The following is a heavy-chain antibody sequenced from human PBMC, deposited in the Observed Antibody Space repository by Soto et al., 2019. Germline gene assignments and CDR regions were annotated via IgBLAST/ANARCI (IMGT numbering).Heavy chain of an antibody. CDR3: ARTEVAVTTHYYYGMDV. CDR2: IIPIFGTA. CDR1: GGTFSSYA. D-gene: IGHD4-4*01. J-gene: IGHJ6*02. Sequence: SVKVSCKASGGTFSSYAISWVRQAPGQGLEWMGGIIPIFGTANYAQKFQGRVTITADESTSTAYMELSSLRSEDTAVYYCARTEVAVTTHYYYGMDVWGQGTMVTVSS. V-gene: IGHV1-69*13.